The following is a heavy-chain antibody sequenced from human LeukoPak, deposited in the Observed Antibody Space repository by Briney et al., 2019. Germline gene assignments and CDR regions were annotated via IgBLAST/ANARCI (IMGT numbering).Heavy chain of an antibody. CDR3: ARHVATRLGWLDP. V-gene: IGHV4-39*01. CDR2: IYYSGST. D-gene: IGHD5-24*01. CDR1: GGSISSSSYY. Sequence: SETLSLTCTVSGGSISSSSYYWGWIRQPPGKGLEWIGSIYYSGSTYYNPSLKSRVTISVDTSKNTFSLKLSSVTAADTHVYYCARHVATRLGWLDPWGQGTLVTVSS. J-gene: IGHJ5*02.